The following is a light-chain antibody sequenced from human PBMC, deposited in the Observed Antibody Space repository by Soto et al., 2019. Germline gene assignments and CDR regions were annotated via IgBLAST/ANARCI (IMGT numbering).Light chain of an antibody. CDR3: SAYTTSTTLV. CDR1: SSDVGGYSS. Sequence: QSALTQPASVSGSPGQSITISCTGTSSDVGGYSSVSWYQHHPGRAPKFIIFEVSLRPSGVSNRFSGSKSGNTASLTISGLQAEDEAYYYCSAYTTSTTLVFGGGTKVTVL. V-gene: IGLV2-14*01. CDR2: EVS. J-gene: IGLJ3*02.